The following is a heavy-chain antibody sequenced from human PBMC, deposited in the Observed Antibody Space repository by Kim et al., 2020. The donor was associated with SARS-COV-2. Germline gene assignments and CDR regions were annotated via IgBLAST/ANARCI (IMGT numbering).Heavy chain of an antibody. J-gene: IGHJ6*02. CDR1: GFTFSSYA. CDR3: AKDGGYKYGYSYYGMEC. Sequence: GGSLRLSCAASGFTFSSYAMSWVRQAPGKGLEWVSVISGSGGSTYYADSVKGRFTISRDNSKNTLYLQMNSLRAEDTAVYYCAKDGGYKYGYSYYGMECWGQRTTVTVSS. V-gene: IGHV3-23*01. D-gene: IGHD5-18*01. CDR2: ISGSGGST.